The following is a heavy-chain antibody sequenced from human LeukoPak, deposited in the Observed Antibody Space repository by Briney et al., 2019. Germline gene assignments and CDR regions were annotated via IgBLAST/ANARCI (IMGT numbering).Heavy chain of an antibody. CDR2: IKQDGSEK. CDR3: ARVTCEGGSCYSDY. J-gene: IGHJ4*02. Sequence: GGSLRLSCAAPGFTLSYYWMNWVRQAPGKGLEWVANIKQDGSEKYYVDSVKGRFTISRDNAKNSLYLQMNSLRAEDTAVYYCARVTCEGGSCYSDYWGQGTLLTVSS. CDR1: GFTLSYYW. V-gene: IGHV3-7*05. D-gene: IGHD2-15*01.